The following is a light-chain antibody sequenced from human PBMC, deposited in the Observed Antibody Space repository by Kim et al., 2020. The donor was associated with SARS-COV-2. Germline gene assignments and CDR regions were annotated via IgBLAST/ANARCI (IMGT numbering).Light chain of an antibody. CDR2: GNT. V-gene: IGLV1-40*01. Sequence: QSVLTQPPSVSGAPGQRVTISCTGSSSNIGAGYDVHWYQQVPGTAPKLLIYGNTNRPSGVPDRFSGSKSGASASLAITGLQAEDEADYYCQSYDSSLSGCVFGGGTKVTVL. CDR3: QSYDSSLSGCV. J-gene: IGLJ3*02. CDR1: SSNIGAGYD.